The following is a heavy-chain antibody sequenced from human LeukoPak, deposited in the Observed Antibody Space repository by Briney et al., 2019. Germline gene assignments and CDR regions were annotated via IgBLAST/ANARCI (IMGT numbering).Heavy chain of an antibody. Sequence: ASVKVSCKVSGYTLTELSMHWVRQAPGKGLEWMGGFDPEDGETIYAQKFQGRVTMTEDTSTDTAYMELSRLRSEDTAVYYCARPDTAMVHLYYYYYMDVWGKGTTVTVSS. CDR1: GYTLTELS. V-gene: IGHV1-24*01. CDR2: FDPEDGET. D-gene: IGHD5-18*01. J-gene: IGHJ6*03. CDR3: ARPDTAMVHLYYYYYMDV.